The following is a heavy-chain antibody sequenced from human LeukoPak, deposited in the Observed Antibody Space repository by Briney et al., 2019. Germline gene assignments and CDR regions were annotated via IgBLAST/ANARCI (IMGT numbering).Heavy chain of an antibody. CDR2: INHSGST. D-gene: IGHD3-16*01. CDR1: GGSFSGYY. Sequence: SETLSLTCAVYGGSFSGYYWSWIRQPPGKGLEWIGEINHSGSTNYNPSLKSRVTISVDTSKNQFSLKLSSVTAADTAVYYCARVQARYAPSDAFDIWGQGTMVTVSS. CDR3: ARVQARYAPSDAFDI. J-gene: IGHJ3*02. V-gene: IGHV4-34*01.